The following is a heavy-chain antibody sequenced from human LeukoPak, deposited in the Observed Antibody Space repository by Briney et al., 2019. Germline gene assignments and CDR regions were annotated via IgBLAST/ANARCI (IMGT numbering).Heavy chain of an antibody. CDR2: ISYSGST. V-gene: IGHV4-59*08. CDR3: ARQAGSFTTFDF. D-gene: IGHD1-26*01. J-gene: IGHJ4*02. CDR1: SGSIGTYY. Sequence: PSETLSLTCTVSSGSIGTYYWAWIRQTPGKGLEWIGYISYSGSTKHNPSLTRRITISLGTSKNQFSLELRSMTAADTAMYYCARQAGSFTTFDFWGQGTLVTVSS.